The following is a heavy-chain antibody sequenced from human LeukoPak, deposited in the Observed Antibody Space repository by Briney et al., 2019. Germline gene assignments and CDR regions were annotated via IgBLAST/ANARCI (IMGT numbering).Heavy chain of an antibody. CDR3: ARSLGGAYDY. Sequence: GGSLRLSCAASGFPFSSYWMHWVRQAPGKGLVWVSRINIDGGNTNYADSVRGRFTISRDNAKNTLYLQMDSLRAEDTAVYYCARSLGGAYDYWGQGTLVTVSS. J-gene: IGHJ4*02. CDR2: INIDGGNT. CDR1: GFPFSSYW. D-gene: IGHD1-26*01. V-gene: IGHV3-74*01.